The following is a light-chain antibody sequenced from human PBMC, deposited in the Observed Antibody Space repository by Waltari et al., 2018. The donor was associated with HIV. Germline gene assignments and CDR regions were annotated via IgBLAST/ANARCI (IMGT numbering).Light chain of an antibody. Sequence: EPVLTQSPGTLSLSSAERATLSCRASQTIHRNYLAWYQHKPCLPPRLLIYDASTRAAGIPDRFSGGGSGTDFTLTISRLGPEDFAIYFCQQYEASPPMYTFGQGTRLEV. J-gene: IGKJ2*01. CDR2: DAS. CDR1: QTIHRNY. V-gene: IGKV3-20*01. CDR3: QQYEASPPMYT.